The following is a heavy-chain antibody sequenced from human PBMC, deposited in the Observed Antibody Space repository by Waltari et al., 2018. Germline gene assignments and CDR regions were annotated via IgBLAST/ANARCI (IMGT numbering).Heavy chain of an antibody. CDR3: AKFIAAWYFDY. V-gene: IGHV3-23*01. J-gene: IGHJ4*02. CDR1: GFTFSSYA. D-gene: IGHD6-6*01. Sequence: EVQLLESGGGLVQPGGSLRLYCAASGFTFSSYALSWVRQAPGKGREWVSAISGSGGSTYYADSVKGRFTISRDNSKNTLYLQMNSLRAEDTAVYYCAKFIAAWYFDYWGQGTLVTVSS. CDR2: ISGSGGST.